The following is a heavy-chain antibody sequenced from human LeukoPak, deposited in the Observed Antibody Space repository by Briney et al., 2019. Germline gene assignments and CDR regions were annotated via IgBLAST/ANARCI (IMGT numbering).Heavy chain of an antibody. Sequence: GGSLRLSCAASGFTFSNAWMSWVRQAPGKGLEWVGRIKSKTDGGTTDYAAPVKGRFTISRDDSKNTLYLQMNSLKIEDTAVYYCTTGTWIQLWLADFWGQGTLVTVSS. CDR3: TTGTWIQLWLADF. J-gene: IGHJ4*02. CDR1: GFTFSNAW. CDR2: IKSKTDGGTT. D-gene: IGHD5-18*01. V-gene: IGHV3-15*01.